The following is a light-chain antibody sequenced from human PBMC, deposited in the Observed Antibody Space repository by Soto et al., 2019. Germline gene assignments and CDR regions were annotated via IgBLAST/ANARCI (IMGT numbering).Light chain of an antibody. J-gene: IGKJ1*01. CDR3: QQYNNWPQT. CDR1: QGVSSN. V-gene: IGKV3-15*01. Sequence: EIVMTQSPATLSVSPGERATLSCRASQGVSSNLAWYQQKPGQAPRLLIYGASTRATGIPARFSGSGSGTEFTLTISGLQSEDFAVYYCQQYNNWPQTFGQGTKVEIK. CDR2: GAS.